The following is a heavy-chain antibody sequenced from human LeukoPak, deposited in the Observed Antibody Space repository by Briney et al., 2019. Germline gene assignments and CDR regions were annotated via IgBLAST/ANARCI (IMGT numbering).Heavy chain of an antibody. CDR2: ISTNTGNP. D-gene: IGHD6-25*01. CDR1: GYMFTSYT. V-gene: IGHV7-4-1*02. J-gene: IGHJ4*02. CDR3: ARNLGTASDY. Sequence: GASVKVSCKASGYMFTSYTMSWVRQAPGQGLEWMGWISTNTGNPTYAQGFTGRFVFSLDTSVSTAYLQISSLKTEDTAFYYCARNLGTASDYWGQGTLVTVSS.